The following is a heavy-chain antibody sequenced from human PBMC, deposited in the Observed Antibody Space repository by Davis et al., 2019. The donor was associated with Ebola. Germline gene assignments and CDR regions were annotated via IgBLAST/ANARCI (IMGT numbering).Heavy chain of an antibody. D-gene: IGHD1-26*01. CDR3: AKGGELPDN. V-gene: IGHV3-74*01. CDR2: IKSDGSDI. Sequence: PGGSLRLSCVASGFTFSRFWMHWVRQAPGKGLVWVSRIKSDGSDITYADSVRGRFTISRDNSKNTLYLQMNSLRAEDTAVYYCAKGGELPDNWGQGTLVTVSS. J-gene: IGHJ4*02. CDR1: GFTFSRFW.